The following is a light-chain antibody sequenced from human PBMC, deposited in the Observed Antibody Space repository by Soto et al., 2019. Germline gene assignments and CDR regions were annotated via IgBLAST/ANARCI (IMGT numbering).Light chain of an antibody. Sequence: EIVLTQSPGTLSLSPGERATLSCRASQSVSSSYLAWYQQKPGQAPRLLIYGASSRATDIPDRFSGSGSGTDFTLTISRLEPEDFAVYYCQQCGNSPYTFGQGTRREIK. CDR3: QQCGNSPYT. J-gene: IGKJ2*01. V-gene: IGKV3-20*01. CDR1: QSVSSSY. CDR2: GAS.